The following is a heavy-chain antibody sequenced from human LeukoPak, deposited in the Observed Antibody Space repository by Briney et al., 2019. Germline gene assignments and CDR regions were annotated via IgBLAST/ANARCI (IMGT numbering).Heavy chain of an antibody. CDR2: IYPGDSDT. D-gene: IGHD2-2*03. CDR3: ARGMDIVVVPAALDY. V-gene: IGHV5-51*01. Sequence: GESLKISCKGSGYSFTSYWIGWVRQMPGKGLEWMGIIYPGDSDTRYSPSFQGQVTISADKSISTAYLQWSSLKASDTAMYYCARGMDIVVVPAALDYWGQGTLVTVSS. CDR1: GYSFTSYW. J-gene: IGHJ4*02.